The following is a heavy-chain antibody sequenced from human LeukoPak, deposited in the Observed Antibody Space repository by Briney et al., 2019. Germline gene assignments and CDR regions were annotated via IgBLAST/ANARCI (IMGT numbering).Heavy chain of an antibody. CDR3: ARVRVISGYSYGNFDY. Sequence: SETLSLTCAVYGGSFSGYYWSWIRQPPGKGLEWIGEINHSGSTNYNPSLKSRVTISVDTSKNQFSPKLSSVTAADTAVYYCARVRVISGYSYGNFDYWGQGTLVTVSS. J-gene: IGHJ4*02. D-gene: IGHD5-18*01. CDR2: INHSGST. V-gene: IGHV4-34*01. CDR1: GGSFSGYY.